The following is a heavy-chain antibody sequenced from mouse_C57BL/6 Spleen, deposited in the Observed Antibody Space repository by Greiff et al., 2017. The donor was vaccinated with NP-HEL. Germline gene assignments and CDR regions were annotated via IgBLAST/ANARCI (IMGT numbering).Heavy chain of an antibody. CDR1: GYTFTSYW. V-gene: IGHV1-59*01. CDR2: IDPSDSYT. CDR3: ARAPYDYDPFAY. J-gene: IGHJ3*01. Sequence: QVQLQQPGAELVRPGTSVKLSCKASGYTFTSYWMHWVKQRPGQGLEWIGVIDPSDSYTNYNQKFKGKATLTVDTSSSTAYMQLSSLTSEDSAVYYCARAPYDYDPFAYWGQGTLVTVSA. D-gene: IGHD2-4*01.